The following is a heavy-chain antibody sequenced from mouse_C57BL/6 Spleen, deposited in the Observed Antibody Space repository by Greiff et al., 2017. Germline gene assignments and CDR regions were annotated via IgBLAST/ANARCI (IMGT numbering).Heavy chain of an antibody. CDR2: IWRGGST. Sequence: QVQLQQSGPGLVQPSQSLSITCTVSGFSLTSYGVHWVRQSPGKGLEWLGVIWRGGSTDYNAAFMSRLSITKDNSKSQVFFKMNSLQANDTAIYYCAKTIYYYGSSPWYFDVWGTGTTVTVSS. CDR3: AKTIYYYGSSPWYFDV. CDR1: GFSLTSYG. V-gene: IGHV2-5*01. D-gene: IGHD1-1*01. J-gene: IGHJ1*03.